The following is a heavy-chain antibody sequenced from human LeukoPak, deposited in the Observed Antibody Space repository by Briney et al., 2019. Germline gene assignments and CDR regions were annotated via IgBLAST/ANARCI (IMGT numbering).Heavy chain of an antibody. CDR1: GGSISSGDYY. CDR2: IYYSGST. D-gene: IGHD2-2*01. Sequence: SETLSLTCTVSGGSISSGDYYWSWIRQPPGKGLEWIGYIYYSGSTYYNPSLKSRATISVDTSKNQFSLKLSSVTAADTAVYYCASSRYCSSTSCHLRDYWGQGTLVTVSS. V-gene: IGHV4-30-4*08. J-gene: IGHJ4*02. CDR3: ASSRYCSSTSCHLRDY.